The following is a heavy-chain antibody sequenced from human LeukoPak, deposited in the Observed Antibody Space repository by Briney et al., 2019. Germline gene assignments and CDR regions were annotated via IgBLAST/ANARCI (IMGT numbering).Heavy chain of an antibody. CDR3: ARLAYCSNDVCYSNYYYSTDV. CDR1: GYTFSSYW. V-gene: IGHV5-51*01. J-gene: IGHJ6*03. D-gene: IGHD2-8*01. CDR2: IYPDDSDT. Sequence: GESLKISCKGSGYTFSSYWIGWVRQMPGKGLEWMGIIYPDDSDTRYSPSFQGQVTISADKSISTAYLQWSSLKASDTAMYYCARLAYCSNDVCYSNYYYSTDVRGKGTTVTVSS.